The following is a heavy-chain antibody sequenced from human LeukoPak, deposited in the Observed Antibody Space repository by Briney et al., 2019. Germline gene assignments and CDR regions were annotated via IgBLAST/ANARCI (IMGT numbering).Heavy chain of an antibody. D-gene: IGHD2-2*01. Sequence: QTGGSLRLSCAASGFTVSSNYMSWVRQAPGKGLEWVSGISWNSGSIGYADSVKGRFTISRDNAKNSLYLQMNSLRAEDTALYYCAGGQYQLLAPFGYWGQGTLVTVSS. CDR1: GFTVSSNY. V-gene: IGHV3-9*01. CDR3: AGGQYQLLAPFGY. CDR2: ISWNSGSI. J-gene: IGHJ4*02.